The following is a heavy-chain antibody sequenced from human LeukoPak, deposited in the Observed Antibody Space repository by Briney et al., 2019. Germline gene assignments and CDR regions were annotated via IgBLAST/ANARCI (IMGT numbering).Heavy chain of an antibody. CDR3: ARGWNSAFDV. V-gene: IGHV3-48*03. D-gene: IGHD1-1*01. J-gene: IGHJ6*04. CDR2: ISTSGRSI. Sequence: GGSLRLSCVGSGLIFSIYEVNWVRQSPGKGLEWISYISTSGRSIYYSESVRGRFTIPKDNARSSLSLQMAGLTAEDTAVYYCARGWNSAFDVWGNGTTGTVSS. CDR1: GLIFSIYE.